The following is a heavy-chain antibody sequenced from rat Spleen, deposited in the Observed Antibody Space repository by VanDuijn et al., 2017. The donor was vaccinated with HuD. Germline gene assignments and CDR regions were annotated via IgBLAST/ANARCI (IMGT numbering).Heavy chain of an antibody. D-gene: IGHD4-3*01. CDR3: ARYNSGFDY. V-gene: IGHV2-6*01. CDR2: ILSGGST. Sequence: QVQLKESGPGLVQPSQTLSLTCTVSGLSLIRYNVHWVRQPPGKGLEWIAAILSGGSTYYNSALKSRLSISRDTSKNQVFLEMNSLQTVDTGTYYCARYNSGFDYWGQGTLVTVSS. CDR1: GLSLIRYN. J-gene: IGHJ3*01.